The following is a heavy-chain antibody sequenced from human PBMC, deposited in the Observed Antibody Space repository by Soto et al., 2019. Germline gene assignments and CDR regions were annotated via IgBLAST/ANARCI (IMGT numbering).Heavy chain of an antibody. CDR1: GFSLSTSGVG. J-gene: IGHJ4*02. Sequence: QITLKESGPTLVKPTQTLTLTCTFSGFSLSTSGVGVGWIRQPPGKALEWLALIYWDDDKRYSPSLKNRLTITKDTSKHQVVLTMTNMDPVDTATYYCAHRPNYYEREAYWGQGTLVTVSS. CDR3: AHRPNYYEREAY. V-gene: IGHV2-5*02. CDR2: IYWDDDK. D-gene: IGHD3-22*01.